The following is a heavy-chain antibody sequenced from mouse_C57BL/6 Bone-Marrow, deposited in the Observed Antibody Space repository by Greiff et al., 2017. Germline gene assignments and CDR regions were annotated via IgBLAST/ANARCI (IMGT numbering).Heavy chain of an antibody. V-gene: IGHV1-72*01. CDR1: GYTFTSYW. J-gene: IGHJ2*01. D-gene: IGHD2-3*01. CDR2: IDPNSGGT. Sequence: VQLQQPGAELVKPGASVSLSCKASGYTFTSYWKHRVKQRPGRGLVWIGRIDPNSGGTKYNEKFKSKATLTVDKPSSTAYMQLSSLTSEDSAVYYCARGGWLLPFDYWGQGTTLTVSS. CDR3: ARGGWLLPFDY.